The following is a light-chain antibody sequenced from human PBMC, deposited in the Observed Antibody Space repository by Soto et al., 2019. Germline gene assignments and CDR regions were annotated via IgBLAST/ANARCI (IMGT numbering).Light chain of an antibody. CDR2: GNT. V-gene: IGLV1-40*01. CDR3: QSYDISLSVSVV. Sequence: QSVLTQPPSVSGAPGQRVTISCTGSSSNIGAGYDVQWYQQLPGAAPRLLIFGNTNRPSGVPDRFSGSRSGTSASLAISGLQAEDEADYYCQSYDISLSVSVVFGGGNKLTVL. J-gene: IGLJ2*01. CDR1: SSNIGAGYD.